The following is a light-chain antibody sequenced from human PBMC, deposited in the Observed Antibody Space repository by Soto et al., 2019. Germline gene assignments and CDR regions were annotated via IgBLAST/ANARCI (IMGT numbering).Light chain of an antibody. J-gene: IGLJ2*01. CDR2: NND. CDR3: AAWDDSLSAVV. V-gene: IGLV1-44*01. CDR1: KSNVGVNT. Sequence: QPVLTQPPSLSGTPGQRVTISCSGAKSNVGVNTVCWYQQLPGTAPKLILYNNDQRPSGVPDRFSGSKSGTSASLAISALQSEDEADFYCAAWDDSLSAVVIGGGTQLTVL.